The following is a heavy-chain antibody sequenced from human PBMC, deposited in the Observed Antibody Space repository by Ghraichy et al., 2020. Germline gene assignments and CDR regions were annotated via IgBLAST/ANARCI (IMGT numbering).Heavy chain of an antibody. Sequence: GGSLRLSCAASGFTFSKYAMSWVRQTPGKGLEWVASITNSGGNTYSADSFKGRFTISRDNSNNTLFLQMNSLRADDTARYYCAKDLSSGWFSGFDSWGQGTLVTVSS. V-gene: IGHV3-23*01. CDR3: AKDLSSGWFSGFDS. CDR1: GFTFSKYA. D-gene: IGHD6-13*01. J-gene: IGHJ4*02. CDR2: ITNSGGNT.